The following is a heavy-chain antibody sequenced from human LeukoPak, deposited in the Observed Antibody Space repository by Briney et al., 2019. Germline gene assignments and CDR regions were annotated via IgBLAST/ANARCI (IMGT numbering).Heavy chain of an antibody. CDR2: ISGSGGST. CDR3: AILPGYSSGWYEVNY. Sequence: GGSLRLSCAASGFTLSSYAMSWVRQAPGKGLKWVSGISGSGGSTYYADSVKGRFTISRDNSRNTLDLQMNSPRADDTAVYYCAILPGYSSGWYEVNYWGQGTLVTVSS. V-gene: IGHV3-23*01. J-gene: IGHJ4*02. D-gene: IGHD6-13*01. CDR1: GFTLSSYA.